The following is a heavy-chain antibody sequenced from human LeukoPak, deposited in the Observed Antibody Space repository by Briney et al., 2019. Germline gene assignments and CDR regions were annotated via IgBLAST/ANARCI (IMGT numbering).Heavy chain of an antibody. V-gene: IGHV1-69*13. CDR1: GGTFSSYA. Sequence: GASVKVSCKASGGTFSSYAISWVRQAPGQGLEWMGGIIPIFGTANYAQKFQGRVTITADESTSTAYMELSSLRSEDTAVYYCARERDRGTNTAMPRSYYYYYMDVWGKGTTVTISS. J-gene: IGHJ6*03. D-gene: IGHD5-18*01. CDR2: IIPIFGTA. CDR3: ARERDRGTNTAMPRSYYYYYMDV.